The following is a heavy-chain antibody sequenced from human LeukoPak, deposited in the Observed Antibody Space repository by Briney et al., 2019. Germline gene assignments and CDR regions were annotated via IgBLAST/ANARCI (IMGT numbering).Heavy chain of an antibody. V-gene: IGHV4-39*01. CDR3: ARLEMEQWPIDY. CDR2: IYYSGST. D-gene: IGHD6-19*01. Sequence: PSETLSLTCTVSGGSISSSSYYWGWIRQPPGKGLEWIGSIYYSGSTYYNPSLKSRVTISVDTSKNQFSLKLSSVTAADTAVYYSARLEMEQWPIDYWGQGTLVTVSA. J-gene: IGHJ4*02. CDR1: GGSISSSSYY.